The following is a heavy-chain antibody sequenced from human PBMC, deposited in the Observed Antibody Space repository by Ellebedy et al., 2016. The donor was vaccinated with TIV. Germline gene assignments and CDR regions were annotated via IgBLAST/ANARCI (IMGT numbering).Heavy chain of an antibody. J-gene: IGHJ4*02. V-gene: IGHV4-31*03. CDR3: AGGPRFLESLPGYYFDY. CDR1: GGSISSGGYC. CDR2: IYYSGST. Sequence: SETLSLTCTVSGGSISSGGYCWSWIRQHPGKGLEWIGYIYYSGSTYYNPSLKSRVTISVDTSNNQFSLKLSSVTAADTAVYYCAGGPRFLESLPGYYFDYWGQGTLVTVSS. D-gene: IGHD3-3*01.